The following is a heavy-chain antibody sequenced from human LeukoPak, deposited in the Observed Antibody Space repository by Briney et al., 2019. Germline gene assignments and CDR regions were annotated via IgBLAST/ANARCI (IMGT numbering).Heavy chain of an antibody. CDR1: GFTVSSNY. CDR3: ARNYYDSSGYPPEYFQH. CDR2: IYSGGST. Sequence: PGGSLRLSCAASGFTVSSNYMSWVRQAPGKGLEWVSVIYSGGSTYYADSVKGRFTISRDNSKNTLYLQMNSLRAEDTTVYYCARNYYDSSGYPPEYFQHWGQGTLVTVSS. J-gene: IGHJ1*01. V-gene: IGHV3-53*01. D-gene: IGHD3-22*01.